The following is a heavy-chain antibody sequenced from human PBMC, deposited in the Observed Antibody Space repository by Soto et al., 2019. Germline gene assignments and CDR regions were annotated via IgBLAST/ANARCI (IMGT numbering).Heavy chain of an antibody. Sequence: EVQLVESGGGLVQPGRSLRLSCAASGFTFDDYAMHWVRQAPGKGLEWVSGISWNSGSIGYADSVKGRFTISRDNAKNSLYLQMNSLRAEDTALYYCAKDILFRGRIEDVNFQHWGQGTLVTVSS. V-gene: IGHV3-9*01. J-gene: IGHJ1*01. CDR1: GFTFDDYA. CDR2: ISWNSGSI. D-gene: IGHD2-15*01. CDR3: AKDILFRGRIEDVNFQH.